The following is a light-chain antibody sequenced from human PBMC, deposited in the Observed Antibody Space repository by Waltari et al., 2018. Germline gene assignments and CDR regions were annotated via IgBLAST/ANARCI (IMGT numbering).Light chain of an antibody. CDR1: QSVSSW. CDR3: QQYNSYSPT. J-gene: IGKJ1*01. V-gene: IGKV1-5*03. Sequence: DIQMTQSPSPLSASVGDRVTIPCRASQSVSSWLAWYQQKPGKAPKLLIYKASSLESGGPSRFSGSGSGTEFTLTISSLQPDEFATYYCQQYNSYSPTFGQGTKVEIK. CDR2: KAS.